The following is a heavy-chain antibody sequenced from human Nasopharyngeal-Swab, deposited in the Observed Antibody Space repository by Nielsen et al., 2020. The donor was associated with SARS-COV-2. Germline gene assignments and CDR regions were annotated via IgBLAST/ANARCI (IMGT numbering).Heavy chain of an antibody. Sequence: SETLSLTCTVSGGSISSSSYYWGWIRQPPGKGLEWIGSIYYSGSTYYNPSLKSRVTISVDTSKNQFSLKLSSATAADTAVYYCVGSSWYGDYYYYYGMDVWGQGTTVTVSS. D-gene: IGHD6-13*01. V-gene: IGHV4-39*07. CDR2: IYYSGST. J-gene: IGHJ6*02. CDR3: VGSSWYGDYYYYYGMDV. CDR1: GGSISSSSYY.